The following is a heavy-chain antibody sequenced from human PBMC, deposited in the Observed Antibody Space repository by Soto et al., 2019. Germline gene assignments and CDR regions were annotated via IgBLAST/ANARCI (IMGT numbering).Heavy chain of an antibody. CDR1: GFTFSGSA. CDR2: IRSKANSYAT. CDR3: TSRSSSRNFDY. D-gene: IGHD6-13*01. V-gene: IGHV3-73*01. J-gene: IGHJ4*02. Sequence: VGSLRLSCAASGFTFSGSAMHWVRQASGKGLEWVGRIRSKANSYATAYAASVKGRFTIPRDDSKNTAYLQMNSLKTEDTAVYYCTSRSSSRNFDYWGQGTLVTVSS.